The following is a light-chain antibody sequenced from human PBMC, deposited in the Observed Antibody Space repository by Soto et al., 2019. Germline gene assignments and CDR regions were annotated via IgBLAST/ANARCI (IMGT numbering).Light chain of an antibody. Sequence: QSVLTQPPSVSGAPGQTVTISCTGSNSNVGGGYDVHWYQQLPGSASKLLIYANNNRPSGVPDRFSGSKSGTSASLAITGLQAEDEADYYCQSYDPTLNVVFGGGTKLTVL. V-gene: IGLV1-40*01. CDR2: ANN. J-gene: IGLJ2*01. CDR3: QSYDPTLNVV. CDR1: NSNVGGGYD.